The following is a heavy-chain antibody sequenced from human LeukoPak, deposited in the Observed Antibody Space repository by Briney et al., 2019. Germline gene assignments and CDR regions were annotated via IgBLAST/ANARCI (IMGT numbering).Heavy chain of an antibody. CDR3: SRDERAIFEANSDRDY. D-gene: IGHD3-3*02. CDR2: IKCYNGKT. V-gene: IGHV1-18*01. CDR1: GYNFNSYG. J-gene: IGHJ4*02. Sequence: ASVKVSCTASGYNFNSYGLSWVRQAPGQGLEWIGWIKCYNGKTHYEQGFQGRLTLTTDTSTSTADMGLRSLRSDDTAVYYCSRDERAIFEANSDRDYWGQGTLVTVSS.